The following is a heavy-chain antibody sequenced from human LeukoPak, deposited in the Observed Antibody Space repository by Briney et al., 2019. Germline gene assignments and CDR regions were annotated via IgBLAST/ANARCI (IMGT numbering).Heavy chain of an antibody. CDR3: AREEPKRWLQF. D-gene: IGHD5-24*01. CDR1: GFTFSSYG. CDR2: IYSGGST. V-gene: IGHV3-53*01. Sequence: GRSLRLSCAASGFTFSSYGMHWVRQAPGKGLEWVSVIYSGGSTYYADSVKGRFTISRDNSKNTLYLQMNSLRAEDTAVYYCAREEPKRWLQFGGQGTLVTVSS. J-gene: IGHJ4*02.